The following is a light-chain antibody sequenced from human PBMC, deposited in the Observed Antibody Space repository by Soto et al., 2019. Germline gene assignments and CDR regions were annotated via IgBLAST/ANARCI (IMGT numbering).Light chain of an antibody. CDR3: QQYDSDSWT. Sequence: DIQMTQSPSTLSASVGDRRTMXXRASQSSSSWLAWYQQKPGKAPKXMIYDASSLESVVPSRFSGRGAGTEFTLTISSLQTDDFATYYCQQYDSDSWTFGLGTKVEIK. V-gene: IGKV1-5*01. CDR1: QSSSSW. CDR2: DAS. J-gene: IGKJ1*01.